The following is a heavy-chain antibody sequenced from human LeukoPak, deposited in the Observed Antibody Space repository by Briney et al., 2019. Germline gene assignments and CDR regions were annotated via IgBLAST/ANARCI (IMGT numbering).Heavy chain of an antibody. J-gene: IGHJ4*02. Sequence: GRSLRLSCAASGFTFSSYAMHWVRQAPGKGLEWVAVISYDGSNKCYADSVKGRFTISRDNSKNTLYLQMNSLRAEDTAVYYCTRLRGVTDYWGQGTLVTVSS. CDR2: ISYDGSNK. CDR1: GFTFSSYA. D-gene: IGHD3-10*01. CDR3: TRLRGVTDY. V-gene: IGHV3-30-3*01.